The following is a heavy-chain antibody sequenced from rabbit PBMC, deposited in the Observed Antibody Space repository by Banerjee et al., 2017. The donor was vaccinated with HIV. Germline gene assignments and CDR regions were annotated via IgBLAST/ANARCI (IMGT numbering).Heavy chain of an antibody. D-gene: IGHD4-1*01. CDR3: ARDLAGVIGWNFNL. CDR1: GFDFSSYYM. CDR2: INTSSGNT. J-gene: IGHJ4*01. V-gene: IGHV1S45*01. Sequence: QEQLEESGGGLVQPEGTLTLSCTASGFDFSSYYMSWVRQAPGKGLEWIACINTSSGNTVYASWAKGRFTISKTSSTTVTLQMTSLTAADTATYFCARDLAGVIGWNFNLWGPGTLVTVS.